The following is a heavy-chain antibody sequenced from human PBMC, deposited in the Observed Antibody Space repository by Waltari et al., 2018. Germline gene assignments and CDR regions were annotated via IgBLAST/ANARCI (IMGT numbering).Heavy chain of an antibody. D-gene: IGHD2-2*02. CDR3: ARTIVVVPAAIGWFDP. V-gene: IGHV4-59*11. CDR2: IYYSGST. Sequence: QVQLQESGPGLVKPSEALSPPCTFPCGPLSSHYWDLFRTPPGKGLEWIGYIYYSGSTNYNPSLKSRVTISVDTSKNQFSLKLSSVTAADTAVYYCARTIVVVPAAIGWFDPWGQGTLVTVSS. CDR1: CGPLSSHY. J-gene: IGHJ5*02.